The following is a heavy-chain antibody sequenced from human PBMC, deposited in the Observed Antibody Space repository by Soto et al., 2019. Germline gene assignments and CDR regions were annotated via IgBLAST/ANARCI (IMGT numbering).Heavy chain of an antibody. D-gene: IGHD3-22*01. V-gene: IGHV3-23*01. CDR1: GFTFSSYA. J-gene: IGHJ4*02. CDR2: ISGSGGST. Sequence: GGSLRLSCAASGFTFSSYAMSWVRQAPGKGLEWVSAISGSGGSTYYADSVKGRFTTSRDNSKNTLYLQMNSLRAEDTAVYYCAKVPPDENYYDSSGYLDYWGQGTLVTVSS. CDR3: AKVPPDENYYDSSGYLDY.